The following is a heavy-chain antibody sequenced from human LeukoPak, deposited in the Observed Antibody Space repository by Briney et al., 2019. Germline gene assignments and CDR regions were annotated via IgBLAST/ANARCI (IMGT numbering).Heavy chain of an antibody. CDR1: GYTFTSYD. CDR3: ARAMITFGGVIEL. J-gene: IGHJ4*02. CDR2: MNPNSGNT. D-gene: IGHD3-16*02. Sequence: GASVKVSCKASGYTFTSYDINWVRQATRQGLEWMGWMNPNSGNTGYAQKFQGRVTMTRNTSISTAYMELSSLRSEDTAVYYCARAMITFGGVIELWGQGTLVTVSS. V-gene: IGHV1-8*01.